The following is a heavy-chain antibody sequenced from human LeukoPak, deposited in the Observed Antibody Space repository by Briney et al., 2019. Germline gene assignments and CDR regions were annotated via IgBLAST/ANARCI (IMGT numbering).Heavy chain of an antibody. V-gene: IGHV4-38-2*01. J-gene: IGHJ4*02. CDR1: GYSISSGYY. D-gene: IGHD4-17*01. CDR2: IYHSGST. Sequence: SETLSLTCGVSGYSISSGYYWGWIRQPPGKGLEWIGSIYHSGSTYYNPSLKSRVTISVDTSKNQFSLKLSSVTAADTAVYYCAIRTTTVTVEIDYWGQGTLVTVSS. CDR3: AIRTTTVTVEIDY.